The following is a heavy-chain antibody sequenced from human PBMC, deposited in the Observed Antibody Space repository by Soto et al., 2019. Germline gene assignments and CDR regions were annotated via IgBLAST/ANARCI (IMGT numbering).Heavy chain of an antibody. Sequence: ASVKVSCKASGYTFTSYAMHWVRQAPGQRLEWMGWINAVNGNTKYSQKFQGRVTITRDTSASTAYMELSSLRSEDTAVYYCARVLPVPAATYVYYYYGMDVWGQGTTVTVSS. CDR3: ARVLPVPAATYVYYYYGMDV. CDR2: INAVNGNT. D-gene: IGHD2-2*01. V-gene: IGHV1-3*01. CDR1: GYTFTSYA. J-gene: IGHJ6*02.